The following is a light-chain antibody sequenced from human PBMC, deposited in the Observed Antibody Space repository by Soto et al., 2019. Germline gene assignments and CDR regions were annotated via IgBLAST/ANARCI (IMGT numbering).Light chain of an antibody. V-gene: IGLV2-14*01. CDR2: GVS. CDR1: SSDVGAYNY. CDR3: SSYTGSSTPWV. Sequence: QSALTQPASVSGSPGQSITISCTGTSSDVGAYNYVSWYQQHPGKAPKLMISGVSNRPSGVSHRFSGSKSGNTASLTISGLQADDEADYYCSSYTGSSTPWVFGGGTKLTVL. J-gene: IGLJ3*02.